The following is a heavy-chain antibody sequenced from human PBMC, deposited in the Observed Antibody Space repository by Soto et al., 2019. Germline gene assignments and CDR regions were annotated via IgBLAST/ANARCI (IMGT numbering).Heavy chain of an antibody. V-gene: IGHV3-23*01. J-gene: IGHJ4*02. CDR3: AKGREGFWSGYFGY. CDR1: GFTFSSYA. D-gene: IGHD3-3*01. CDR2: ISGSGCST. Sequence: EVQLLESGGGLVQPGGSLRLSCAASGFTFSSYAMSWVRQTPGKGLEWVSTISGSGCSTYYADSVKGRFTISRHNSKNTLYLEMNSLRAQDTAVYYCAKGREGFWSGYFGYRGQGTPVTVSS.